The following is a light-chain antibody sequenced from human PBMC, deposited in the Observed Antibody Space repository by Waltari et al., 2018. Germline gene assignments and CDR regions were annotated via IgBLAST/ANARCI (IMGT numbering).Light chain of an antibody. Sequence: IQLSQSPSSLSASVGDRVTITCRASQGISSYLNWYQQKPGKAPKLLIYYANSLASGVPSRFSGSGSGTDFTLTISSLQPEDFATYYCQQGNSSPYSFGQGTKVEIK. CDR1: QGISSY. CDR3: QQGNSSPYS. CDR2: YAN. V-gene: IGKV1-13*02. J-gene: IGKJ2*03.